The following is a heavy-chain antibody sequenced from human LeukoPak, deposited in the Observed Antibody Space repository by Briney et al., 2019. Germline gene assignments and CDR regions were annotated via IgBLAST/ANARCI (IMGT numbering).Heavy chain of an antibody. J-gene: IGHJ6*04. Sequence: GGSLRLSCAASGFTVSSEYMNWVRQAPGKGLEWVAATYSGGSTYYADSVKGRFTISRDNAKNSLYLQMNSLRAEDTAVYYCAELGITMIGGVWGKGTTVTISS. CDR3: AELGITMIGGV. CDR1: GFTVSSEY. V-gene: IGHV3-53*01. D-gene: IGHD3-10*02. CDR2: TYSGGST.